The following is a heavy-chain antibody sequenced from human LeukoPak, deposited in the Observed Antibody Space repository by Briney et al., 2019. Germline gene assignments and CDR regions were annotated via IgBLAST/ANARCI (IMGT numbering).Heavy chain of an antibody. Sequence: GSLKLSLAVSWVIGSSNYISWGRQAPGEGLGWGSIIYSSGDPYYADSVKGRFTISRDNSKNTLYLQMNSLRADDTAVYYCARTTVGSYFDYFDYWGQGTLVTVSS. D-gene: IGHD1-26*01. CDR2: IYSSGDP. CDR1: WVIGSSNY. CDR3: ARTTVGSYFDYFDY. V-gene: IGHV3-53*01. J-gene: IGHJ4*02.